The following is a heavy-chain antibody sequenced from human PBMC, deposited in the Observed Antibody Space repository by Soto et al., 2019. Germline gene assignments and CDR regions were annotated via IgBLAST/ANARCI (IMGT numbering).Heavy chain of an antibody. CDR1: GDSVSSNSAA. D-gene: IGHD3-22*01. V-gene: IGHV6-1*01. CDR2: TYYRSKWYN. CDR3: ARAPEGYYDSSGSPRYGMDV. Sequence: QVQLQQSGPGLVKPSQTLSLTCAISGDSVSSNSAAWNWIRQSPSRGLEWLGRTYYRSKWYNDYAVSVKSRITLNPDTSKNQFSLQRNSVTPEDTAVYYCARAPEGYYDSSGSPRYGMDVWGQGTTVTVSS. J-gene: IGHJ6*02.